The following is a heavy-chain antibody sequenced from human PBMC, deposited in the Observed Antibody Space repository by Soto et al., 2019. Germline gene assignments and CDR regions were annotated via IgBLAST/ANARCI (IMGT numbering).Heavy chain of an antibody. D-gene: IGHD5-18*01. CDR2: INAGNGNT. Sequence: ASVKVSCKASGYTFTSYAMHWVRQAPGQRLEWMGWINAGNGNTKYSQKFQGRVTITRDTSASTAYMELSSLRSEDTAVYYCARDLDTAIFRVPLNYYYGMDVWGKGTTVTVSS. CDR1: GYTFTSYA. J-gene: IGHJ6*04. V-gene: IGHV1-3*01. CDR3: ARDLDTAIFRVPLNYYYGMDV.